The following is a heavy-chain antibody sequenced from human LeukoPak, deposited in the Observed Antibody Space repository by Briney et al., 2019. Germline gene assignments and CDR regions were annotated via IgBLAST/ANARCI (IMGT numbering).Heavy chain of an antibody. CDR1: GFTLSSYS. Sequence: GGSLRLSCAPSGFTLSSYSMNWVRQAPGKGLEWVSSISSSSSYIYYADSVKGRFTISRDNAKSSLYLQMNSLRAEDTAVYYCAREAGGYSSGWFDYWGQGTLVTVSS. J-gene: IGHJ4*02. CDR3: AREAGGYSSGWFDY. D-gene: IGHD6-19*01. CDR2: ISSSSSYI. V-gene: IGHV3-21*01.